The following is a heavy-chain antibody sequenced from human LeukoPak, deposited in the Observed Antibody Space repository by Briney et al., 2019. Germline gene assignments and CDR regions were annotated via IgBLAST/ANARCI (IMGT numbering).Heavy chain of an antibody. CDR2: INHSGST. CDR3: AGTYYDSSGYIFDY. J-gene: IGHJ4*02. D-gene: IGHD3-22*01. CDR1: GGSFSGYY. Sequence: PSETLSLTCAVSGGSFSGYYWSWIRQPPGKGLEWIGGINHSGSTNYNPSLKGRVTISVDKSKNQLTLKLSSVTAADTAVYYCAGTYYDSSGYIFDYWGQGTLVTVSS. V-gene: IGHV4-34*01.